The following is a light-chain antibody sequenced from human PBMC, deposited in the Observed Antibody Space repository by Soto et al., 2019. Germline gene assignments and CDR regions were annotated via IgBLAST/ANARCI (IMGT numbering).Light chain of an antibody. CDR2: AAS. V-gene: IGKV3-15*01. Sequence: EVVMVQSPDTLSVSPRERATHSCRASQSIGTNLAWYQQKPGQPPRLLIYAASARPTDIPDRFSGSGSGTEFILSISTLQSEDFAVYYCQQYNNRPPHTFGQGTKLELK. J-gene: IGKJ2*01. CDR1: QSIGTN. CDR3: QQYNNRPPHT.